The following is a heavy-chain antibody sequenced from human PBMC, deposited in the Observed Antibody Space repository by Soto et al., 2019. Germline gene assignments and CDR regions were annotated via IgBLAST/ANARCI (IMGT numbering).Heavy chain of an antibody. V-gene: IGHV3-48*02. J-gene: IGHJ4*02. D-gene: IGHD2-15*01. CDR1: GFTFSTYS. Sequence: EVQLVESGGGLVQPGGSVRLSCAASGFTFSTYSMNCVRQAPGKGLEWVSFISSSGGTIYYADSVKGRFTISRDNAKNSLYLQMTSLSDEDTAVYYCARLSVRYCSGGSCSQLDYWGQGTLVTVSS. CDR3: ARLSVRYCSGGSCSQLDY. CDR2: ISSSGGTI.